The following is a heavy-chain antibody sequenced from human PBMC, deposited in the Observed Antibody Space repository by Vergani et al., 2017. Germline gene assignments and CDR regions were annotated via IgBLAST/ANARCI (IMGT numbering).Heavy chain of an antibody. Sequence: EVQLVESGGGLVQPGGSLRLSCAASGFTFSSYWMSWVRQAPGKGLEWVANRKQDGSEKYYVDSVKGRFTISRDNAKNSLYLQMNSLRAEDTAVYYCLSIYSYGYVVDDWGQGTLVTVSS. V-gene: IGHV3-7*01. CDR3: LSIYSYGYVVDD. D-gene: IGHD5-18*01. J-gene: IGHJ4*02. CDR2: RKQDGSEK. CDR1: GFTFSSYW.